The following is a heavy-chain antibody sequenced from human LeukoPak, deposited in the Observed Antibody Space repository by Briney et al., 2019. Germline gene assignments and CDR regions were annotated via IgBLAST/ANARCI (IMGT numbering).Heavy chain of an antibody. CDR1: GYTFTGYY. V-gene: IGHV1-46*01. CDR3: ARDLSGEWESLSGWWFDP. J-gene: IGHJ5*02. Sequence: ASVRVSCKASGYTFTGYYMHWVRQAPGQGLEWMGIINPSGASTSYAQKFQGRVTMTRDMSTSTVYMELSSLRSDDTAVYYCARDLSGEWESLSGWWFDPWGQGTLVTVSS. D-gene: IGHD1-26*01. CDR2: INPSGAST.